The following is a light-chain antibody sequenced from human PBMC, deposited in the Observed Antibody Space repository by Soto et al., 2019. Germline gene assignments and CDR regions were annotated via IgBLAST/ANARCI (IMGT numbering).Light chain of an antibody. V-gene: IGKV3-20*01. CDR1: QSVSSSY. Sequence: EIVLTQSPGTLSLSPGERATLSCRASQSVSSSYLAWYQQKPGQAPRLLIYDASSRATGTPDRFSDSGSGTDFTLTISRLEPDDFAVYYCQQYGSSPQTFGQGTKVEIK. CDR3: QQYGSSPQT. CDR2: DAS. J-gene: IGKJ1*01.